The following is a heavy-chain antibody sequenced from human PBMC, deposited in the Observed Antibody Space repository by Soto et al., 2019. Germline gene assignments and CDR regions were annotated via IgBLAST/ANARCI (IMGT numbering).Heavy chain of an antibody. CDR1: GDSMSSSDYY. CDR2: IYYSGST. J-gene: IGHJ4*02. D-gene: IGHD1-1*01. V-gene: IGHV4-39*01. Sequence: SETLSLTCAVSGDSMSSSDYYWGWIRQPPGKGLEWIGSIYYSGSTYYNPSLQSRVAISVDTSKNQFSLKLKSVTAADTAIYSFARRTVNIQTFYRGLKPPCFDYWGQGAPVTVSS. CDR3: ARRTVNIQTFYRGLKPPCFDY.